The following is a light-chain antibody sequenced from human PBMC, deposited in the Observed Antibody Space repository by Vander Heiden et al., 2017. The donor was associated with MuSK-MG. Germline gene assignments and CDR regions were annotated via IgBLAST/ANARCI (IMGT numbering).Light chain of an antibody. V-gene: IGKV1-39*01. Sequence: DIQMSQSPSSLSASVGDRVTITCRASQTISTYVSWYQQKPGNAPTLLIFAAVNLQRGVPSRFSGSGSGTDFTLTISSLQPEDFAVYYCQQTYETPVTFGQGTKV. CDR1: QTISTY. CDR3: QQTYETPVT. CDR2: AAV. J-gene: IGKJ2*01.